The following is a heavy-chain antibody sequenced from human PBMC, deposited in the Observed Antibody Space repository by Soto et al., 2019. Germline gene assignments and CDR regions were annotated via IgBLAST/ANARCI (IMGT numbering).Heavy chain of an antibody. D-gene: IGHD3-9*01. Sequence: GESLKISCKSSGYSFTDYWIGWVRQMPGKGLEWVGIIYPGDSDARYSPSFQGQVTISVDTSINTAFLRWNSLTASDTAMYYCARQADYNILTGYFYYFDYWGKGSLVTVSS. CDR1: GYSFTDYW. CDR2: IYPGDSDA. CDR3: ARQADYNILTGYFYYFDY. J-gene: IGHJ4*02. V-gene: IGHV5-51*01.